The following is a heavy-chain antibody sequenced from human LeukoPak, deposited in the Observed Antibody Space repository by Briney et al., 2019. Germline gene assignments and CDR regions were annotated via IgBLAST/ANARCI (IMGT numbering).Heavy chain of an antibody. D-gene: IGHD6-19*01. CDR1: GGTFSSYA. J-gene: IGHJ4*02. CDR3: ARGPAVAGIGYFDY. Sequence: SVKVSCKASGGTFSSYAISWVRQAPGQGLEWMGGIIPIFGTANYAQKFQGGVTITADESTSAAYMELSSLRSEDTAVYYCARGPAVAGIGYFDYWGQGTLVTVSS. CDR2: IIPIFGTA. V-gene: IGHV1-69*13.